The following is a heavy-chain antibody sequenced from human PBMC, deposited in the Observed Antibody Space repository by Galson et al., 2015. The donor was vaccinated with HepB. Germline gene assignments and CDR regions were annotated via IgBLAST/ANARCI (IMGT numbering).Heavy chain of an antibody. Sequence: SLRLSCAASGIALSDYAVHWVRQAPGTGLEWVAIISNDGTNKYYADSVKGRFTISRDNSKNTLYLQMNSLRAEDTAVYYCAKDRREGYSDYDWVFTFDAMDVWGQGTTVTVSS. J-gene: IGHJ6*02. CDR1: GIALSDYA. CDR2: ISNDGTNK. D-gene: IGHD5-12*01. V-gene: IGHV3-30-3*01. CDR3: AKDRREGYSDYDWVFTFDAMDV.